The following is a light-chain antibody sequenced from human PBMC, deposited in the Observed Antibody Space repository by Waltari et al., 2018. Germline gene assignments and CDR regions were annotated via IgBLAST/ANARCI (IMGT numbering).Light chain of an antibody. J-gene: IGLJ1*01. CDR2: DVT. V-gene: IGLV2-14*01. CDR1: SSDVGGHNA. CDR3: SSYTSSITYV. Sequence: SAPTQPASVSGSPGQSITISCPGTSSDVGGHNAVSWYQQHPGKAPKLMIYDVTNRPSGVSNRFSGAKSGNTASLTISGLQAEDEADYYCSSYTSSITYVFGTGTKVTVL.